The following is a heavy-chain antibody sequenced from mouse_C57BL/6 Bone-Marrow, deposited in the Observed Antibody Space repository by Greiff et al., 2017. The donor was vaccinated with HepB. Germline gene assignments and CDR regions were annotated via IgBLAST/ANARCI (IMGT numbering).Heavy chain of an antibody. Sequence: EVKLVESGGGLVKPGGSLKLSCAASGFTFSDYGMHWVRQAPEKGLEWVAYISSGSSTIYYADTVKGRFTISRDNAKNTLFLQMTSLRSEDTAMYYCASVHYYGSSYVEWYFDVWGTGTTVTVSS. CDR3: ASVHYYGSSYVEWYFDV. CDR1: GFTFSDYG. D-gene: IGHD1-1*01. V-gene: IGHV5-17*01. J-gene: IGHJ1*03. CDR2: ISSGSSTI.